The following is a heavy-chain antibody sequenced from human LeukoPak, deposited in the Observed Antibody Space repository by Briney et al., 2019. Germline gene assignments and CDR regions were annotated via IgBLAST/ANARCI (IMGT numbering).Heavy chain of an antibody. V-gene: IGHV4-59*08. D-gene: IGHD2-8*02. CDR2: IYYSGST. Sequence: SETLSLTCTVSGGSISSYYWSWIRQPPGKGLEWIGYIYYSGSTNYNPSLKSRVTISVDTSKNQFSLKLSSVTAADTAAYYCARCLVWFDPWGQGTLVTVSS. CDR3: ARCLVWFDP. CDR1: GGSISSYY. J-gene: IGHJ5*02.